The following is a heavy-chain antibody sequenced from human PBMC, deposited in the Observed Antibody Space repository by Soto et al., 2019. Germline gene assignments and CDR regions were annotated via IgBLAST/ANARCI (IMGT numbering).Heavy chain of an antibody. D-gene: IGHD3-9*01. CDR1: GFTFSSYS. CDR3: AREGMGYDILTGYYSYYGMDV. V-gene: IGHV3-21*01. Sequence: GGSLRLSCAASGFTFSSYSMNWVRQAPGKGLEWVSSISSSSSYIYYADSVKGRFTISRDNAKNSLYLQMNSLRAEDTAVYYCAREGMGYDILTGYYSYYGMDVWGQGTTVTVSS. J-gene: IGHJ6*02. CDR2: ISSSSSYI.